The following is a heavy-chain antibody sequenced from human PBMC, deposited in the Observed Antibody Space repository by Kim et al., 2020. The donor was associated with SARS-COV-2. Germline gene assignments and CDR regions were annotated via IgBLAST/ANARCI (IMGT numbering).Heavy chain of an antibody. CDR2: ISYDGSNK. D-gene: IGHD1-26*01. CDR1: GFTFSSYA. Sequence: GGSLSLSCAASGFTFSSYAMHWVRQAPGKGLEWVAVISYDGSNKYYADSVKGRFTISRDNSKNTLYLQMNSLRAEDTAVYYCARVPAPGIVGATTDYWGQGTLVTVSS. CDR3: ARVPAPGIVGATTDY. V-gene: IGHV3-30*04. J-gene: IGHJ4*02.